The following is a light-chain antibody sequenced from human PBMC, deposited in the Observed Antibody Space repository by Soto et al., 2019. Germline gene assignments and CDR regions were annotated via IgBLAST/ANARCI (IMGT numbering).Light chain of an antibody. Sequence: QSALTQPPSASGSPGQSVAISCTGTSSDVGGYNYVSWYQQHPGKAPKLMIYEVNKRPSGVPDRFSGSKSGNTASLTVSGLQAEDEADYYFSSYAGSSNVFGTGPKVTVL. J-gene: IGLJ1*01. CDR3: SSYAGSSNV. CDR1: SSDVGGYNY. CDR2: EVN. V-gene: IGLV2-8*01.